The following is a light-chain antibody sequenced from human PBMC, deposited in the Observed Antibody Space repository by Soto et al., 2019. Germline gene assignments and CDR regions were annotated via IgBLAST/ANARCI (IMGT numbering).Light chain of an antibody. Sequence: DIHMTQSPSTLSASVEDRVTITCRASHSIGVWLAWYQQKPGRPPKLLIYRASYLESGVPSRFSGSGSVTEFTLTISVLQPDDFATYYCQHYYDYPLTFGGGAKVEIK. CDR1: HSIGVW. CDR3: QHYYDYPLT. J-gene: IGKJ4*01. CDR2: RAS. V-gene: IGKV1-5*03.